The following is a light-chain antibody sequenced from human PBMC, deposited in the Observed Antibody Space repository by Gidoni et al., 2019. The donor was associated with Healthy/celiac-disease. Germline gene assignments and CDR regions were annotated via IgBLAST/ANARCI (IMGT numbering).Light chain of an antibody. CDR3: CSYAGSSTP. CDR2: EGS. Sequence: QSALTQTPSVSGSPGHSIPISCTGTSSDVGSYHLVSWYQQHPGKAPKLMIYEGSKRPSVVSNRVSGSKSGNTASLTISGLQAEDEADYYCCSYAGSSTPFGGGTKLTVL. V-gene: IGLV2-23*01. J-gene: IGLJ2*01. CDR1: SSDVGSYHL.